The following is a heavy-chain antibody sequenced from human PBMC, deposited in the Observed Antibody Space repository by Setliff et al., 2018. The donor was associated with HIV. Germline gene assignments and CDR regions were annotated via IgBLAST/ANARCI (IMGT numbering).Heavy chain of an antibody. Sequence: SETLSLTCTVSGGSISSSSYYWGWIRQPPGKGLEWIGHISYSGSTYYNPSLKSRVTISVDTSKNQFSLKLSSVTAADTAIYYCARTRGYTYGYIDYWGQGTLVTVSS. J-gene: IGHJ4*02. V-gene: IGHV4-39*01. CDR3: ARTRGYTYGYIDY. D-gene: IGHD5-18*01. CDR1: GGSISSSSYY. CDR2: ISYSGST.